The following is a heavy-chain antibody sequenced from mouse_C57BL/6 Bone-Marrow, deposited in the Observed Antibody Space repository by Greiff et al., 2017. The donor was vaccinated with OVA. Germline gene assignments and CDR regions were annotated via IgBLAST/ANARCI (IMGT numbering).Heavy chain of an antibody. Sequence: EVQLQQSGPELVKPGASVKISCKASGYTFTDYYMNWVKQSHGKSLEWIGDINPNNGGTSYNQKFKGKATLTVDKSSSTAYMELRSLTSEDSAGDYCARDYYGSSYGFAYWGQGTLGTVSA. CDR3: ARDYYGSSYGFAY. CDR1: GYTFTDYY. J-gene: IGHJ3*01. V-gene: IGHV1-26*01. D-gene: IGHD1-1*01. CDR2: INPNNGGT.